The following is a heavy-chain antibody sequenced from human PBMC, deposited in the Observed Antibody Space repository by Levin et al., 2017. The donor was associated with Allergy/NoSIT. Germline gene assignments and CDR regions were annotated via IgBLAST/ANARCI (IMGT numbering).Heavy chain of an antibody. V-gene: IGHV4-31*03. CDR1: GDAISRGGDY. J-gene: IGHJ5*01. D-gene: IGHD6-13*01. CDR2: SYYTGTT. CDR3: AKATAVAGNFDS. Sequence: SQTLSLTCTVSGDAISRGGDYWTWIRQHPGKGLEWIGYSYYTGTTDYNPSLKNRLVISVDTSKNHFSLRLNSVTAADTAIYYCAKATAVAGNFDSWGQGTLVIVSS.